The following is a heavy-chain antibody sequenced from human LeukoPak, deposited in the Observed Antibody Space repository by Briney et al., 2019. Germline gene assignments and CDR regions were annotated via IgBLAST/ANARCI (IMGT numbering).Heavy chain of an antibody. CDR1: GGSFSGYY. V-gene: IGHV4-34*01. D-gene: IGHD6-19*01. Sequence: SETLSLTCAVYGGSFSGYYWSWIRQPPGKGLEWLGEINHSGSTNYNPSLKSRVIISVDTSKNQFSLKLSSVTAADTAVYYCARGRVTAVAGKGNFDYWGQGTLVTVSS. J-gene: IGHJ4*02. CDR3: ARGRVTAVAGKGNFDY. CDR2: INHSGST.